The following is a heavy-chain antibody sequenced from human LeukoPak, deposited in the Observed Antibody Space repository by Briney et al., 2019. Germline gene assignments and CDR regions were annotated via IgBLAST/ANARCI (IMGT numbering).Heavy chain of an antibody. CDR1: GYTFTSYD. Sequence: EASVKVSCKASGYTFTSYDINWVRQATGQGLEWMGWMNPNSGNTGYAQKFQGRVTMTRNTSISTAYMELSSLRSEDTAVYYCARDNDSRDPPHFDYWGQGTLVTVSS. CDR3: ARDNDSRDPPHFDY. D-gene: IGHD3-16*01. CDR2: MNPNSGNT. J-gene: IGHJ4*02. V-gene: IGHV1-8*01.